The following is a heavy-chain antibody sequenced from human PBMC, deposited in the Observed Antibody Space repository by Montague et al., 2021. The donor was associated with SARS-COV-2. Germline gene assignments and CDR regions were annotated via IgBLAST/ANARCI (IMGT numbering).Heavy chain of an antibody. D-gene: IGHD2-2*01. J-gene: IGHJ6*02. CDR3: ARVRAVPAAMRIFTLGRSYYGMDV. CDR2: INHSGST. Sequence: ETLSLTCAVYGGSLSGYYWSWIRQPPGKGLEWIGEINHSGSTNYNPSLKSRVTISVDTSKSQFSLNMSSVTAADTAVYYCARVRAVPAAMRIFTLGRSYYGMDVWGQGTTVTVSS. CDR1: GGSLSGYY. V-gene: IGHV4-34*01.